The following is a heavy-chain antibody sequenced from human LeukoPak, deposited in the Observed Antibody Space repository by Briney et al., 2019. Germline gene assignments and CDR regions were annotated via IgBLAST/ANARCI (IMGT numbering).Heavy chain of an antibody. Sequence: ASVKVSCRASGYTFTSYAMHWVRQAPGQRLEWMGWINAGNGNTKYSQKFQGRVTMTEDTSTDTAYMELSSLRSEDTAVYYCTGHLDYWGQGTLVTVSS. V-gene: IGHV1-3*01. CDR2: INAGNGNT. CDR1: GYTFTSYA. CDR3: TGHLDY. J-gene: IGHJ4*02. D-gene: IGHD1-14*01.